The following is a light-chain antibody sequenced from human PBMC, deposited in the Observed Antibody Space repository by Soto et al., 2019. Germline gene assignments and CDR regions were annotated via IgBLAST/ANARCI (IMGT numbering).Light chain of an antibody. CDR3: SSYTGGNPSYV. CDR2: EVT. CDR1: SSDVGGYDY. Sequence: ALTQPPSASGSPGQSVTISCTGTSSDVGGYDYVSWYQQHPGKAPKLMIYEVTIRPSGVSDRFSGSKSGNTASLTVSGLQAEDEADYYCSSYTGGNPSYVFGTGTKVTV. V-gene: IGLV2-8*01. J-gene: IGLJ1*01.